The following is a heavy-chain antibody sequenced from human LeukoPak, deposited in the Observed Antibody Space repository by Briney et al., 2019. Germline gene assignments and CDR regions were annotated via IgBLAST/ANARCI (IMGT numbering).Heavy chain of an antibody. CDR1: GDSIDSYY. D-gene: IGHD1-26*01. Sequence: SETLSLTCTVSGDSIDSYYWSWIRQPPGEGLQWIGYVFYSGPTNYDASLKSRVAISVDRSKNQFSSKLTSVSAADTAVYYCAGRSARYFDSWGQGTPVTVSS. CDR2: VFYSGPT. V-gene: IGHV4-59*01. CDR3: AGRSARYFDS. J-gene: IGHJ4*02.